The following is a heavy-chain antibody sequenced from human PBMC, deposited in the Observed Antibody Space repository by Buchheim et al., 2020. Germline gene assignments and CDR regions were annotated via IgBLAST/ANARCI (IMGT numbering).Heavy chain of an antibody. J-gene: IGHJ6*02. D-gene: IGHD5-24*01. V-gene: IGHV4-61*02. CDR2: MYTSGST. CDR1: GGSISSGSYY. Sequence: QLQLQESGSGLVKPSQTLSLTCTVSGGSISSGSYYWSWIRQPARKGLEWIGRMYTSGSTHYNPSLKSRVTISVDTSKNQFSLKLHSVTAADTAVYYCAREGEATFNRDGYYYGLDVWGQGTT. CDR3: AREGEATFNRDGYYYGLDV.